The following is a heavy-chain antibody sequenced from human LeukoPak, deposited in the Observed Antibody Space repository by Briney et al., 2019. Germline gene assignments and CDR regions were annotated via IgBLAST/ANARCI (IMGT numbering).Heavy chain of an antibody. CDR2: ISGSGGST. CDR1: GFTLSSYA. V-gene: IGHV3-23*01. J-gene: IGHJ4*02. CDR3: AKDPRWAVTTIAFFDY. D-gene: IGHD4-11*01. Sequence: GGSLRLSCAASGFTLSSYAMSWVRQAPGKGLEWVSAISGSGGSTYYADSVKGRFTISRDNSKNTLYLQMNSLRAEDTAVYYCAKDPRWAVTTIAFFDYWGQGTLVTVSS.